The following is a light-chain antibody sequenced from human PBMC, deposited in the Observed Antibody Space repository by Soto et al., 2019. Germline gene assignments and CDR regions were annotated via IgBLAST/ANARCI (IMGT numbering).Light chain of an antibody. CDR3: QQYNNWPLT. CDR1: QSVGRY. Sequence: EMVLTQSPATLSLSPGDRATLSCRASQSVGRYLAWYQQRPGQAPRLLIYDSSNRVTGIPARFSGNGSGRDFTLTISSLEPEDFAVYYCQQYNNWPLTFGQGTKVEIK. V-gene: IGKV3-11*02. J-gene: IGKJ1*01. CDR2: DSS.